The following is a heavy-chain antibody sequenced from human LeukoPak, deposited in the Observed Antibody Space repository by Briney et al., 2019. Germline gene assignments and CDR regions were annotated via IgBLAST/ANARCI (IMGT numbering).Heavy chain of an antibody. CDR2: IRYDGSNK. Sequence: GGSLRLSCAASGFTFSSYGMHWVRQAPGKGLEWVAFIRYDGSNKYYADSVKGRFTISRDNSKNTLYLQMNSLRAEDTAVYYCARKSSFQRFFDLWGRGTLVTVSS. CDR1: GFTFSSYG. D-gene: IGHD6-6*01. J-gene: IGHJ2*01. V-gene: IGHV3-30*02. CDR3: ARKSSFQRFFDL.